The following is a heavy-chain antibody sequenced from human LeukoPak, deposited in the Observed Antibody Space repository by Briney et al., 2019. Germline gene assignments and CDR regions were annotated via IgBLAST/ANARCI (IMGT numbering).Heavy chain of an antibody. CDR1: GGSITNTNY. CDR3: ARYPGLEGTGSRGAFDY. D-gene: IGHD3-10*01. V-gene: IGHV4-4*02. Sequence: SETLSLTCGVSGGSITNTNYWTWVRQPPGKGLEWIGEVNLQGSTNYNPSLMGRVAIAVDTSENHISLQLTSVTAADTAVYYCARYPGLEGTGSRGAFDYWGQGALVTVSS. CDR2: VNLQGST. J-gene: IGHJ4*02.